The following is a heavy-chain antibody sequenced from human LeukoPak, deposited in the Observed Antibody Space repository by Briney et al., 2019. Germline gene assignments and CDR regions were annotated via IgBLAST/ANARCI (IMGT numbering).Heavy chain of an antibody. CDR3: ARIHNTYYYYMDV. J-gene: IGHJ6*03. Sequence: GSLRLSCAASGFTFSDYYMSWIRQAPGKGLEWIGYIYYTGTTNYNLSLKSRLTISIDTSKKQFSLNLTSLTAADTAVYYCARIHNTYYYYMDVWGKGTTVTISS. V-gene: IGHV4-59*01. D-gene: IGHD1-14*01. CDR1: GFTFSDYY. CDR2: IYYTGTT.